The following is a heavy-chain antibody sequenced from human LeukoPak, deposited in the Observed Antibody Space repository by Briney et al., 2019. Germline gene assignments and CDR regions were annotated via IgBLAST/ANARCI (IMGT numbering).Heavy chain of an antibody. CDR2: IHYSGST. Sequence: SQTLSLTCTVSGGSISSGGYYWSWIRQHPGKGLEWIGYIHYSGSTYYNPSLKSRVTISVDTSKNQFSLKLSSVTAADTAVYYCARAHSSSWMDLKKHWFAPGAKEPLVPV. J-gene: IGHJ5*02. D-gene: IGHD6-13*01. CDR3: ARAHSSSWMDLKKHWFAP. CDR1: GGSISSGGYY. V-gene: IGHV4-31*03.